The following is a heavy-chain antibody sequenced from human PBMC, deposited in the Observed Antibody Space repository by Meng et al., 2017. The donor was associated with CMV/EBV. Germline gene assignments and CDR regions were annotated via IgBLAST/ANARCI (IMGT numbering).Heavy chain of an antibody. J-gene: IGHJ5*02. V-gene: IGHV3-30*02. Sequence: GESLKISCAASGFTFSSYAMSWVRQAPGKGLEWVAFIRYDGSNEYYADSVKGRFTISRDNSKNTLYLQMNSLRAGDTAIYYCAKVPGPWGQGTLVTVSS. CDR1: GFTFSSYA. D-gene: IGHD1-14*01. CDR2: IRYDGSNE. CDR3: AKVPGP.